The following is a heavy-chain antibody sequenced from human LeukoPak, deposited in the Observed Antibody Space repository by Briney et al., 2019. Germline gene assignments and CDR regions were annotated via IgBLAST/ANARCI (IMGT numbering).Heavy chain of an antibody. CDR2: IYYSGST. J-gene: IGHJ4*02. CDR3: ARAHSSGLFDY. CDR1: GGSISGSTYY. D-gene: IGHD6-19*01. Sequence: SETLSLTCTVSGGSISGSTYYWGWIRQPPVKGLEWIGSIYYSGSTYYNPSLKSRVTISVDTSKNQFSLKLSSVTAADTAVYYCARAHSSGLFDYWGQGTLVTVSS. V-gene: IGHV4-39*01.